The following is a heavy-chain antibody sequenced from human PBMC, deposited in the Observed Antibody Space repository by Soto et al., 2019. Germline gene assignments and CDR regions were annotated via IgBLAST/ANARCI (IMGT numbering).Heavy chain of an antibody. D-gene: IGHD2-15*01. V-gene: IGHV3-33*01. J-gene: IGHJ5*02. CDR2: IWYDGSNK. Sequence: GGSLRLSCAASGFTFSSYGMHWVRQAPGKGLEWVAVIWYDGSNKYYADSVKGRFTISRDNSKNTLYLQMNSLRAEDTAVYYCARGGRGGSCYHCSWFDPWGQGTLVTVSS. CDR3: ARGGRGGSCYHCSWFDP. CDR1: GFTFSSYG.